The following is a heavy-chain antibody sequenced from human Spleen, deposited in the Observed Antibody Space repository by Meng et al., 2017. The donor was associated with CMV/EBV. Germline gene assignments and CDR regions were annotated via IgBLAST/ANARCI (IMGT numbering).Heavy chain of an antibody. J-gene: IGHJ4*02. Sequence: QVQLVEPGAEVKKPGASVKVSCKVSGYTLTELSMHWVRQAPGKGLEWMGGFDPEDGETIYAQKFQGRVTMTEDTSTDTAYMELSSLRSEDTAVYYCATGLFGGVILPVSSWGQGTLVTVSS. V-gene: IGHV1-24*01. D-gene: IGHD3-16*02. CDR3: ATGLFGGVILPVSS. CDR2: FDPEDGET. CDR1: GYTLTELS.